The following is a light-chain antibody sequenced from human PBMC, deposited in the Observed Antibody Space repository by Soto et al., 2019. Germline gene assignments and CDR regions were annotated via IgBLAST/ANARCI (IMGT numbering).Light chain of an antibody. CDR3: NSYAGGLVL. Sequence: ALTQPRSVSGSPGQSVTISCTGTNNDVGFYNYVSWYQQQLGKAPKLLIYDVNKRPSGVPPRFSGSKSANTASLTISGLQAADEADYYCNSYAGGLVLFGGGTKLTVL. J-gene: IGLJ2*01. CDR2: DVN. V-gene: IGLV2-11*01. CDR1: NNDVGFYNY.